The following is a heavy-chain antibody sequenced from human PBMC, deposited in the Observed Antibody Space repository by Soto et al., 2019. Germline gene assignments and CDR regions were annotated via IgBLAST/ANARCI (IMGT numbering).Heavy chain of an antibody. D-gene: IGHD4-17*01. CDR1: GFTFSTYA. CDR2: ITGSGGST. Sequence: GGSLRLSCAASGFTFSTYAMIWVRQAPGKGLEWVSVITGSGGSTYYADSVKGRFTISRDTSKNTLFLQMNSLRAEDTAVYYCLKDRYGDYGGIDCWGQGTMVTVYS. V-gene: IGHV3-23*01. CDR3: LKDRYGDYGGIDC. J-gene: IGHJ4*02.